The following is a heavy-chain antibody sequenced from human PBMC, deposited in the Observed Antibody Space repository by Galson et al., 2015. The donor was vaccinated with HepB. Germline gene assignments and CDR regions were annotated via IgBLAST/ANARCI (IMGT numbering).Heavy chain of an antibody. V-gene: IGHV1-69*06. J-gene: IGHJ6*02. Sequence: SVKVSCKASGGTFSSYAISWVRQAPGQGLEWMGGIIPIFGTANYAQKFQGRVTITADKSTSTAYMELSSLRSEDTAVFYCARDSGWLRSPSMDVWGQGTTVTVSS. D-gene: IGHD5-12*01. CDR3: ARDSGWLRSPSMDV. CDR1: GGTFSSYA. CDR2: IIPIFGTA.